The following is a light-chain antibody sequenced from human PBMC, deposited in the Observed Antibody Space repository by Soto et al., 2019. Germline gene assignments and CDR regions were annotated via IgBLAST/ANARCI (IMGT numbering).Light chain of an antibody. V-gene: IGKV1-39*01. CDR1: QSISSY. CDR2: AAS. CDR3: HQNYSTPFT. J-gene: IGKJ3*01. Sequence: DIQMTQSPSSLSASVGDRVTITCRASQSISSYLNWYQQKPGKAPKLLIYAASTVQSGVPSRFSRSGSGTDFTLTISILPPDDFATYYWHQNYSTPFTFGPGTKVDIK.